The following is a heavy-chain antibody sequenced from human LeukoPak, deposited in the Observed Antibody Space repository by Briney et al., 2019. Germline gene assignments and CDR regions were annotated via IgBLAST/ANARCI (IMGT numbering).Heavy chain of an antibody. Sequence: ASVKVSCKASGYTFTGYDMNWLRQAPGQGLEWMGWINPNSGGTNYAQKFQGRVTMTTDTSISTAYMELSSLRSDDTAVYYCARVLKREFVTNWGEGTLLTVSS. CDR1: GYTFTGYD. CDR3: ARVLKREFVTN. V-gene: IGHV1-2*02. D-gene: IGHD3-10*01. J-gene: IGHJ4*02. CDR2: INPNSGGT.